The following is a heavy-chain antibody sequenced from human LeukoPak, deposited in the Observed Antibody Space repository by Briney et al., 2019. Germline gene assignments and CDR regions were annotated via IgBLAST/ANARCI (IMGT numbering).Heavy chain of an antibody. CDR2: IKEDGSEK. CDR3: ARDRGGRTGLDD. J-gene: IGHJ4*02. CDR1: GITFSRSW. V-gene: IGHV3-7*04. D-gene: IGHD2-15*01. Sequence: PGGSLRLSCAASGITFSRSWMSWVRQAPGKGLEWVAFIKEDGSEKYYVDSVKGRFTISRDNAENSLYLQMISLKAEDTAVYYCARDRGGRTGLDDWGQGTLVTVSS.